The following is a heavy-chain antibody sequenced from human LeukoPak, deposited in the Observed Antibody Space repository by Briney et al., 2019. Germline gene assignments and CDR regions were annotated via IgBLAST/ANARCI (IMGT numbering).Heavy chain of an antibody. CDR2: IYYSGST. CDR1: GGSISSYY. V-gene: IGHV4-59*01. Sequence: ESSETLSLTCTVSGGSISSYYWSWIRQPPGKGLEWIGYIYYSGSTNYNPSLKSRVTISVDTSKNQFSLKLSSVTAADTAVYYCARDLRFDPWGQGTLVTVSS. J-gene: IGHJ5*02. CDR3: ARDLRFDP.